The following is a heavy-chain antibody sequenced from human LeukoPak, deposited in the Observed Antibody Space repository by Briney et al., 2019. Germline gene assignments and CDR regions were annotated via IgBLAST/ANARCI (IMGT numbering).Heavy chain of an antibody. D-gene: IGHD5-12*01. CDR2: ISDSSSYI. CDR3: ARDGTYTDYDPDFDI. Sequence: GGSLRLSCAASGFTFSTYSMNWVRQAPGKGLEWVSSISDSSSYIYYADSVKGRFTISRDNAKNSLYLQMNSLRAEDTAVYYCARDGTYTDYDPDFDIWGQGTLVTVSS. V-gene: IGHV3-21*04. J-gene: IGHJ4*02. CDR1: GFTFSTYS.